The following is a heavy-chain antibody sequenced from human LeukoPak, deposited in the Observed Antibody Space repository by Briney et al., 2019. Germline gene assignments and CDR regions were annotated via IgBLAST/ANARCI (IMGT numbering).Heavy chain of an antibody. CDR3: ATGGIYSLLDY. CDR1: GYTLSELS. Sequence: ASVKVSCKVSGYTLSELSMHWVRQAPGTGLEWMGGFDPGNGETVYAQQLQGRVTMTEDTSTDTAYMELSSLRSEDSGVYFCATGGIYSLLDYWGQGTLVIVSS. CDR2: FDPGNGET. D-gene: IGHD2-15*01. V-gene: IGHV1-24*01. J-gene: IGHJ4*02.